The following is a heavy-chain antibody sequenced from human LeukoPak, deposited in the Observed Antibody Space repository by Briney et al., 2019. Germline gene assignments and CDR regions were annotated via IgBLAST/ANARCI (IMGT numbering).Heavy chain of an antibody. V-gene: IGHV1-46*01. J-gene: IGHJ4*02. CDR3: ARGESSSWYRIYYFDY. Sequence: ASVKVSCKASGYTFTNYYIHWVRQAPGQGLECMGIINPSGGSTSYAQKFQGRVTMTRDMSTSTVYMELSSLRSEDTAVYYCARGESSSWYRIYYFDYWGQGTLVTVSS. D-gene: IGHD6-13*01. CDR1: GYTFTNYY. CDR2: INPSGGST.